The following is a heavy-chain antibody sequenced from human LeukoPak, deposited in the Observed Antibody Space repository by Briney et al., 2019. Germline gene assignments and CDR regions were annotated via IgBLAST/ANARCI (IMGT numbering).Heavy chain of an antibody. V-gene: IGHV4-61*02. CDR1: GGSFSSGSWY. CDR2: MYSSGST. D-gene: IGHD2-2*03. Sequence: SETLSLTCTVYGGSFSSGSWYWSWLRQRAGKGLVWIGRMYSSGSTKHQPSPNYRVTISVDTSKNQFSLKLSSVTAADTAVYYCASGYYYYYYMDVWGKGTTVTISS. CDR3: ASGYYYYYYMDV. J-gene: IGHJ6*03.